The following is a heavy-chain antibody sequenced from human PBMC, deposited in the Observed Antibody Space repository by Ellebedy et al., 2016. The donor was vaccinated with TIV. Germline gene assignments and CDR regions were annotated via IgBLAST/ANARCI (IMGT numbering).Heavy chain of an antibody. J-gene: IGHJ4*02. CDR2: ISAYNGNT. D-gene: IGHD2-2*01. Sequence: ASVKVSCXASGYTFTSYGISWVRQAPGQGLEWMGWISAYNGNTNYAQKLQGRVTMTTDTSTSTAYMELRSLRSDDTAVYYCARDTGDIVVVPAIEPLDYWGQGTLVTVSS. CDR1: GYTFTSYG. V-gene: IGHV1-18*04. CDR3: ARDTGDIVVVPAIEPLDY.